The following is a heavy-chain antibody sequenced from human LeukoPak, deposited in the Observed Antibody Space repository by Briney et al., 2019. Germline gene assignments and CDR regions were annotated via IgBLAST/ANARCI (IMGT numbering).Heavy chain of an antibody. CDR2: IIPIFGTA. D-gene: IGHD3-22*01. CDR3: ARDLYYYDSSGYSPYHFDY. Sequence: ASVKVSCKASGGTFSSYAISWVRQAPGQGLEWMGRIIPIFGTANYAQKFQGRVTITTDESTSTAYMELSSLRSEDTAVYYCARDLYYYDSSGYSPYHFDYWGQGTLVTVSS. J-gene: IGHJ4*02. V-gene: IGHV1-69*05. CDR1: GGTFSSYA.